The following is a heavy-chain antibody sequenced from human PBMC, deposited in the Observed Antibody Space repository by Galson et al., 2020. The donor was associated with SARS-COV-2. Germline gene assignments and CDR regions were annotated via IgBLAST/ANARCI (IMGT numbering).Heavy chain of an antibody. CDR3: ARDEYNWNYFNY. V-gene: IGHV4-39*07. CDR2: IHYGGSI. J-gene: IGHJ4*02. CDR1: SGSISSSAYY. Sequence: SETLSLTCTVSSGSISSSAYYWGWIRQPPGKGLEWIANIHYGGSIYYNPSLKSRVTISIDTSKNQFSLKLTSVTAADTAVYYCARDEYNWNYFNYWGQGTLVTVSS. D-gene: IGHD1-20*01.